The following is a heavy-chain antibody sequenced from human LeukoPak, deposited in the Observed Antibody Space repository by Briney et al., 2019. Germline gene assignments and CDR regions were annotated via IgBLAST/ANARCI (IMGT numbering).Heavy chain of an antibody. V-gene: IGHV4-59*01. D-gene: IGHD4-11*01. J-gene: IGHJ3*02. CDR3: ARSLWPTVTNSAFDI. CDR1: GGSISSYY. CDR2: IYYSGST. Sequence: PSETLSLTCTVSGGSISSYYWSWIRQPPGKGLEWIGYIYYSGSTNYNPSLKSRVTISVDTSKNQFSLKLSSVAAADTAVYYCARSLWPTVTNSAFDIWGQGTMVTVSS.